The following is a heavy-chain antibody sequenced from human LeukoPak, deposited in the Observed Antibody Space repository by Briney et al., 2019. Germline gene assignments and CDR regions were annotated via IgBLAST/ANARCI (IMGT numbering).Heavy chain of an antibody. CDR1: GFTFTNAW. J-gene: IGHJ4*02. CDR3: ITVYDSVAN. Sequence: VGSLRLSCAASGFTFTNAWMDWVRQAPGKGLEWVGRIKSRPNGGTTDFAAPVKGRFTISRDDSKNTLYLHMNSLKTEDTAVYYCITVYDSVANWGRGTLVTVSS. D-gene: IGHD5-12*01. CDR2: IKSRPNGGTT. V-gene: IGHV3-15*01.